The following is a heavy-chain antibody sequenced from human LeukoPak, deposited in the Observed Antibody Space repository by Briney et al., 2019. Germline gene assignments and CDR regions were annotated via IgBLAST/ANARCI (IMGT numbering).Heavy chain of an antibody. V-gene: IGHV3-15*01. CDR2: IKNKTNGGTT. CDR1: GFTFSSAW. Sequence: GGSLRLSCAASGFTFSSAWMTWVRQAPGKGLEWVGHIKNKTNGGTTDYAAPVKGRFIISRDDSKNTLYLQMNSLRTEDTAVYYCARGFCSSTNCYQGPFDFWGQGTLVTVSS. J-gene: IGHJ4*02. CDR3: ARGFCSSTNCYQGPFDF. D-gene: IGHD2-2*01.